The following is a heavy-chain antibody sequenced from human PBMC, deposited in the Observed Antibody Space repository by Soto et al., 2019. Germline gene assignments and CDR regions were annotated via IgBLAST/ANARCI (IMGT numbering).Heavy chain of an antibody. Sequence: QVQLVESGGGVVQPGRSLRLSCAASGFTFSSYGMHWVRQAPGKGLEWVAVISYDGSNKYYADSVKGRFTISRDNSKNTLYLQMKSLRAEDTAVYYCAKEGQQLVLDYYYGMDVWGQGTTVTVSS. J-gene: IGHJ6*02. D-gene: IGHD6-13*01. CDR3: AKEGQQLVLDYYYGMDV. V-gene: IGHV3-30*18. CDR1: GFTFSSYG. CDR2: ISYDGSNK.